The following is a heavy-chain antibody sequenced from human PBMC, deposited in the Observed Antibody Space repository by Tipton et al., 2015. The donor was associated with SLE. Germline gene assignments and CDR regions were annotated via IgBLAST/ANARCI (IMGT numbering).Heavy chain of an antibody. V-gene: IGHV3-21*01. J-gene: IGHJ4*02. CDR2: ISSSSSYI. CDR3: VKDRSFWSYFDY. D-gene: IGHD3-3*01. CDR1: GFTFSSYS. Sequence: SLRLSCAASGFTFSSYSMNWVRQAPGKGLEWVSSISSSSSYIYYADSVKGRFTISRDNAKNSLYLQMTSLRAEDTAVYYCVKDRSFWSYFDYWGQGALVTVSS.